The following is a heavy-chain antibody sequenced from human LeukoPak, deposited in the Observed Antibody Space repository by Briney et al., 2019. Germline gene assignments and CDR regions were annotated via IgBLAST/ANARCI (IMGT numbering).Heavy chain of an antibody. Sequence: GGSLRLSCAASGFTFSDYYMSWIRQAPGEGLEWVSYISSSGSTIYYADSVKGRFTISRDNAKNSLYLQMNSLRAEDTAVYYCARDISSWYSVDYWGQGTLVTVSS. CDR2: ISSSGSTI. D-gene: IGHD6-13*01. CDR3: ARDISSWYSVDY. V-gene: IGHV3-11*01. J-gene: IGHJ4*02. CDR1: GFTFSDYY.